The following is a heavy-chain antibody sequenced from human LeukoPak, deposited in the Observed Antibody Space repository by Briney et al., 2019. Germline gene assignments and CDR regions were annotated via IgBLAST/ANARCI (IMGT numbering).Heavy chain of an antibody. J-gene: IGHJ6*03. D-gene: IGHD3-10*01. CDR2: IYYSGST. CDR1: GGSIRSYY. V-gene: IGHV4-59*12. CDR3: ARENGDRGEYYYYVDV. Sequence: SETLSLTCTVSGGSIRSYYWSWIRQSPGKGLEWIGYIYYSGSTEYNPSLQSRVTISVDTSKNQFSLKLSSVTAADTAVYYCARENGDRGEYYYYVDVWGKGTTVTVSS.